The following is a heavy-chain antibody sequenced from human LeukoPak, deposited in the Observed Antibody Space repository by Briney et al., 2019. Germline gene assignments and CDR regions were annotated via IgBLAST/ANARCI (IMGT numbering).Heavy chain of an antibody. Sequence: GASVTVSCKASGYTFTSYYMHWVRQAPGQGREWVAIINPSGGSTSYAQKFQGRVTMTRDTSSSTVYMELSSLRSEDTDVYYCARDAEYCSGGSCYPYYFDYWGQGTLVTVSS. J-gene: IGHJ4*02. CDR1: GYTFTSYY. D-gene: IGHD2-15*01. CDR3: ARDAEYCSGGSCYPYYFDY. V-gene: IGHV1-46*01. CDR2: INPSGGST.